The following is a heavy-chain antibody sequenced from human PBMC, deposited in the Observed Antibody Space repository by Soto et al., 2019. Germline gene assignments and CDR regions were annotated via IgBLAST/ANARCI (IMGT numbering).Heavy chain of an antibody. J-gene: IGHJ5*01. CDR2: MNPNSGNT. CDR3: ARGIKIGDYVRWFES. CDR1: RYMFTTYA. V-gene: IGHV1-8*02. Sequence: ASVKVSCKASRYMFTTYALNWVRQAPGQGLDWMGWMNPNSGNTGYVKKFQGRVTMTRDTSMSTAYMELSSLRSEDTAVYYCARGIKIGDYVRWFESWVPGTLVTVSS. D-gene: IGHD4-17*01.